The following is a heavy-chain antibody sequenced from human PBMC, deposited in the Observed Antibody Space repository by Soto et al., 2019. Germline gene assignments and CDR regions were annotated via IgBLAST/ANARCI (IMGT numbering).Heavy chain of an antibody. CDR3: TGSLHAYCSGSTCHRDYYCYGMDV. CDR1: GFTFRGSA. J-gene: IGHJ6*02. D-gene: IGHD2-15*01. V-gene: IGHV3-73*02. Sequence: EVQLVESGGGLVQPGESLKLSCAASGFTFRGSAMHWVRQASGKGLEWVGRIRTKANSYATAYAASVQGRFTISRDDSKSTAYLQMHSLKTDDTAVYYCTGSLHAYCSGSTCHRDYYCYGMDVWGPGTAVTVTS. CDR2: IRTKANSYAT.